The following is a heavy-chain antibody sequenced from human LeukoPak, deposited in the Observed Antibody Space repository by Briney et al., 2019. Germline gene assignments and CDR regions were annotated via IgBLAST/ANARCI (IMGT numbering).Heavy chain of an antibody. CDR1: GFTFSDYY. Sequence: GGSLRLSCAASGFTFSDYYLSWIRQAPGKGLEWISYITNSGSMFYADSVKGRFTVSRDDAKNSLYLQMNSLRAEDTAVYYCARDRGLAATNADYYMDVWGKGTTVTVSS. J-gene: IGHJ6*03. CDR3: ARDRGLAATNADYYMDV. CDR2: ITNSGSM. V-gene: IGHV3-11*01. D-gene: IGHD5-12*01.